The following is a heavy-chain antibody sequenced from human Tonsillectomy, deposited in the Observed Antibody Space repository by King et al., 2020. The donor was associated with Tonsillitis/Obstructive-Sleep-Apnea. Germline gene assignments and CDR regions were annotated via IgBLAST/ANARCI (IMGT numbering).Heavy chain of an antibody. V-gene: IGHV3-11*05. J-gene: IGHJ4*02. CDR2: ISSSSSYT. CDR1: GFTFSDYY. Sequence: VQLVESGGGLVKPGGSLRLSCAASGFTFSDYYMSWIRQAPGKGLEWVSYISSSSSYTNYADDVKGRFTISRDNAKNSLYLQMNSLRAEDEAVYYCTLTVTWNYFGYRGRGTLVTVSS. D-gene: IGHD4-17*01. CDR3: TLTVTWNYFGY.